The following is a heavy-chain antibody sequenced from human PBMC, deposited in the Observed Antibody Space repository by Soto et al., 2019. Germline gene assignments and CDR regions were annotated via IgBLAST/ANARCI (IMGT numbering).Heavy chain of an antibody. CDR3: ATTLGVVPAVGRYNWFDP. V-gene: IGHV1-69*13. D-gene: IGHD2-2*01. J-gene: IGHJ5*02. Sequence: GASVKVSCKASGGTFSSYAISWVRQAPGQGLEWMGGIIPIFGTANYAQKFQGRVTITADESTSTAYMELSSLRSEDTAVYYCATTLGVVPAVGRYNWFDPWGQGTLVTVSS. CDR1: GGTFSSYA. CDR2: IIPIFGTA.